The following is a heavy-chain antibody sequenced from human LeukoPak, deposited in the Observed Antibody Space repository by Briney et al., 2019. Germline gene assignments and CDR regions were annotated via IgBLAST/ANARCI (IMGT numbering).Heavy chain of an antibody. J-gene: IGHJ4*02. CDR2: IGNNGGGI. Sequence: GGSLRLSCAASGFTFSTYTMYWVRHPPGKRLEWVSIIGNNGGGIHYADSVRGRFTISRDNSKNALYLRMNSLRVEDTAVYYCAIDPNWGTHSWGQGVLVTVSS. V-gene: IGHV3-23*01. CDR1: GFTFSTYT. CDR3: AIDPNWGTHS. D-gene: IGHD7-27*01.